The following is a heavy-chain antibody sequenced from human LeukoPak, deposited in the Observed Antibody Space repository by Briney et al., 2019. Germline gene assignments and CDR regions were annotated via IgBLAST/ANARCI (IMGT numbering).Heavy chain of an antibody. CDR1: GYTFTSYY. D-gene: IGHD6-13*01. CDR3: ATSSSWYP. V-gene: IGHV1-18*04. J-gene: IGHJ5*02. Sequence: APVKVSCKASGYTFTSYYMHWVRQAPGQGLEWMGWISAYNGNTNYAQKLQGRVTMTTDTSTSTAYMELRSLRSDDTAVYYCATSSSWYPWGQGTLVTVSS. CDR2: ISAYNGNT.